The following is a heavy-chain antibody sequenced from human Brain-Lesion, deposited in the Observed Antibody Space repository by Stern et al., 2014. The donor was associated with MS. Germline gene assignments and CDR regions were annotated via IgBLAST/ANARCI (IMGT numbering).Heavy chain of an antibody. V-gene: IGHV4-39*01. CDR1: GGSISSSSYY. J-gene: IGHJ4*02. D-gene: IGHD3-10*01. Sequence: VQLVESGPGLVKPSETLSLTCTVSGGSISSSSYYWGWLRQPPGTGLEWIGSIYYRGSTYYKQSLKGRVTLSMDTSKNTLSLRLISVTAADTAVYFCAKLWLGELPESPFDYWGQGTLVTVSS. CDR3: AKLWLGELPESPFDY. CDR2: IYYRGST.